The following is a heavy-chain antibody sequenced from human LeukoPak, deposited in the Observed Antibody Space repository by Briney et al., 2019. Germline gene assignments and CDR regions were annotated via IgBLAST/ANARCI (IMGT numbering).Heavy chain of an antibody. V-gene: IGHV3-30*02. J-gene: IGHJ6*02. CDR2: IWYDGSNK. D-gene: IGHD1-26*01. CDR3: AKDRGNYYYGMDV. CDR1: GFTFSNYG. Sequence: GGSLRLSCAASGFTFSNYGMHWVRQAPGKGLEWVAVIWYDGSNKCYVDSVKGRFTISRDNSRNTLYLQMDSLRAEDTAVYYCAKDRGNYYYGMDVWGQGTTVTVSS.